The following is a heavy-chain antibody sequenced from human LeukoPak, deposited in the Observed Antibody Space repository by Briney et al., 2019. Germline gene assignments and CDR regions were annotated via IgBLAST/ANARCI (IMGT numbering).Heavy chain of an antibody. CDR3: AKRGSAWDLDY. CDR1: GFTFSSYG. Sequence: GGSLRLSCAASGFTFSSYGMHWVRQAPGKGLEWVAALSYDGTNKYYADSVKGRFTISRDNSKNTLYLQMNNLRAEDTAVYYCAKRGSAWDLDYWGQGTLVTVSS. CDR2: LSYDGTNK. D-gene: IGHD6-19*01. J-gene: IGHJ4*02. V-gene: IGHV3-30*18.